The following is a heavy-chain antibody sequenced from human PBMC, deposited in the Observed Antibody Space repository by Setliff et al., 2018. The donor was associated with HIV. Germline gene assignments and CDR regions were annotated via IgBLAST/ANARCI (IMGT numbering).Heavy chain of an antibody. D-gene: IGHD3-9*01. J-gene: IGHJ4*02. CDR3: ARDLSISNPYYDILTGPGVY. Sequence: ASVKVSCKASGYTFSTYSITWVRQAPGQGLEWVGWVNPNRGNTGFAQKFQGRLTITRDTSKSTVYMELSSLRSEDTAVYYCARDLSISNPYYDILTGPGVYWGQGTLVTVSS. CDR1: GYTFSTYS. V-gene: IGHV1-8*01. CDR2: VNPNRGNT.